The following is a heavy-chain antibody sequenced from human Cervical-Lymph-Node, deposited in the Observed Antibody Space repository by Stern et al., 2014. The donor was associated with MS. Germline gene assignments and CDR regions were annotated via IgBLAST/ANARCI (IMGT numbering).Heavy chain of an antibody. CDR3: ARDFTGSNNLFQS. D-gene: IGHD2-8*02. Sequence: VQLVESGAEVKKPGASVKVSCKASGSTFTNYTLHWVRQAPGHRFEWMGWINTGNGKTKYSQKFQARVTITRDTSASTGYMELNSLRSEDTAVYYCARDFTGSNNLFQSWGQGTLVTVSS. V-gene: IGHV1-3*04. J-gene: IGHJ4*02. CDR2: INTGNGKT. CDR1: GSTFTNYT.